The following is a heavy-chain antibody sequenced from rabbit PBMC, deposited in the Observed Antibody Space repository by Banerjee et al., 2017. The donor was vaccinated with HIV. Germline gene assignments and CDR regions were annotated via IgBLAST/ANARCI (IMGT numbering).Heavy chain of an antibody. J-gene: IGHJ4*01. D-gene: IGHD4-2*01. Sequence: QSLEESGGDLVKPGASLTLTCTASGFSFSSNYWIYWVRQAPGKGLEWIACIYAGSSGTTYYANWAKGRFTISKTSSTTVTLQMTSLTAADTATYFCAREVNADGLDLWGQGTLVTVS. CDR2: IYAGSSGTT. V-gene: IGHV1S40*01. CDR3: AREVNADGLDL. CDR1: GFSFSSNYW.